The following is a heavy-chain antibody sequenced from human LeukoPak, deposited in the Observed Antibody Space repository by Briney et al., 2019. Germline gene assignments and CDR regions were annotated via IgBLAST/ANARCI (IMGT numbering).Heavy chain of an antibody. Sequence: SETLSLTCSVLGGSISSSSYYWSWIGQPPGKGLEWIGSIYYSGSSYYNPSLKSRVTISVDTSKHQFSLKLTSVTAADTAVYYCARRDCTSTTCYAGSYYFDYWGQGTLVTVSS. CDR1: GGSISSSSYY. CDR2: IYYSGSS. V-gene: IGHV4-39*01. J-gene: IGHJ4*02. D-gene: IGHD2-2*01. CDR3: ARRDCTSTTCYAGSYYFDY.